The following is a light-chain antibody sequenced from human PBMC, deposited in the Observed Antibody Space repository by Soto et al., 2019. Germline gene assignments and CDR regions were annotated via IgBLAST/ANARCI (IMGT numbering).Light chain of an antibody. J-gene: IGLJ2*01. V-gene: IGLV4-69*01. CDR3: QTWGTGIHVV. CDR1: SGHSSYA. Sequence: QSALTQSPSASASLGASVKLTCTLSSGHSSYAIAWHQQQPEKGPRYLMKLNSDGSHSKGDGIPDRFSGSSSGAERYLTISSLQSEDEADYYCQTWGTGIHVVFGGGTQLTVL. CDR2: LNSDGSH.